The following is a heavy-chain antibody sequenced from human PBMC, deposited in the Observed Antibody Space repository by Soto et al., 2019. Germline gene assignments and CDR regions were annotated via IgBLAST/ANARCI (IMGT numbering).Heavy chain of an antibody. CDR1: GFTFSNYG. CDR3: VKKFDDRRTTFWFDT. CDR2: IRNTIDDT. J-gene: IGHJ5*02. D-gene: IGHD4-17*01. Sequence: EVQLLESGGDLVQPGGSLRLFCAASGFTFSNYGMTWVRQAPGKGLEWVSSIRNTIDDTYYADSVEGRFTISRDNSKNTLYLQMNDLRADDTAMYYCVKKFDDRRTTFWFDTWGQGTLVTVSS. V-gene: IGHV3-23*01.